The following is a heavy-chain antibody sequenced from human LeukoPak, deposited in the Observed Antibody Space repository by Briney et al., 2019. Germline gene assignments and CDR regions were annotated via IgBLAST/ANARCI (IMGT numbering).Heavy chain of an antibody. CDR2: INHSGST. D-gene: IGHD6-13*01. CDR3: ARLGQQLRNDY. J-gene: IGHJ4*02. CDR1: GGSFSGYY. Sequence: SETLSLTCAVYGGSFSGYYWSWIRQPPGKGLEWIGEINHSGSTNYNPSLKSRVTISVDTSKNQFSLKLSSVTAADTAVYYCARLGQQLRNDYWGQGTLVTVSS. V-gene: IGHV4-34*01.